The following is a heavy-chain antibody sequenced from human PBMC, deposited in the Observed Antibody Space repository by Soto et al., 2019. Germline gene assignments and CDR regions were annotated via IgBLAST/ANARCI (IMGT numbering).Heavy chain of an antibody. V-gene: IGHV4-30-4*01. CDR1: GGSISSGDYF. Sequence: QVQLQESGPGLVKPSQTLSLTCTVSGGSISSGDYFWSWIRQSPGKGLDWIGYISSLGRTYYNPSLKSRDSVSRDTSKNQFSLKLSPVTTTETAVYYCARGLVIRPYYYHGMAVWGQGTTVTVS. D-gene: IGHD3-9*01. CDR3: ARGLVIRPYYYHGMAV. J-gene: IGHJ6*02. CDR2: ISSLGRT.